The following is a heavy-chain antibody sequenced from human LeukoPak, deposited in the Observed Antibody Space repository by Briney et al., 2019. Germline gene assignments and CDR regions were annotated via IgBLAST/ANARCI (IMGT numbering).Heavy chain of an antibody. CDR1: GYSISSGYY. V-gene: IGHV4-38-2*01. J-gene: IGHJ4*02. Sequence: SETLSLTCAVSGYSISSGYYWGWIRQPPGKGLEWIGSIYHSGSTYYNPSLKSRVTISVDTSKNQFSLKLSSVTAADTAVYYCAGTLDYDDSSGNQKGWGQGTLVTVSS. CDR3: AGTLDYDDSSGNQKG. CDR2: IYHSGST. D-gene: IGHD3-22*01.